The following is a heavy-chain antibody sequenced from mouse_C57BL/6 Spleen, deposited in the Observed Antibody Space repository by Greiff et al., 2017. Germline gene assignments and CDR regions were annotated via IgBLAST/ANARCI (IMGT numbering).Heavy chain of an antibody. J-gene: IGHJ2*01. CDR2: ISGGGGNT. V-gene: IGHV5-9*01. CDR3: ARRITTVLATEGFFDY. Sequence: DVKLQESGGGLVKPGGSLKLSCAASGFTFSSYTMSWVRQTPEKRLEWVATISGGGGNTYYPDSVKGRFTLPRDNANNTQYLQISSLRSEDTALYYGARRITTVLATEGFFDYWGQGTTLTVSS. CDR1: GFTFSSYT. D-gene: IGHD1-1*01.